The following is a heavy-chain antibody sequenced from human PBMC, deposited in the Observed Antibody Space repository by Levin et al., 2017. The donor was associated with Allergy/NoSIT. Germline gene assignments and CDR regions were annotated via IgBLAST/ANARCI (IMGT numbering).Heavy chain of an antibody. Sequence: GGSLRLSCEVSGFTFSSYAMSWVRQAPGKGLEWVSSISESGGNTDYADSVKGRFTISRDNAKNTLYLQLNSLRPDDTAVYYCAKLRVGATRWFDPWGQGTLVTVAS. CDR3: AKLRVGATRWFDP. CDR2: ISESGGNT. J-gene: IGHJ5*02. V-gene: IGHV3-23*01. D-gene: IGHD1-26*01. CDR1: GFTFSSYA.